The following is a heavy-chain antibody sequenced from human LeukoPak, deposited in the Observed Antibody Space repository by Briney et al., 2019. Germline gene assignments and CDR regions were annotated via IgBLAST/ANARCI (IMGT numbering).Heavy chain of an antibody. Sequence: GESLKISCKASGYTFTGDWVGWVRQMPGKGLEWMGIIYPGDSDTKYNAPFQGQVTISADKSISTAYLQWGSLKASDTAMYYCARRDYYDTAEYFQHWGQGTLVTVSS. CDR3: ARRDYYDTAEYFQH. D-gene: IGHD3-22*01. CDR2: IYPGDSDT. V-gene: IGHV5-51*01. CDR1: GYTFTGDW. J-gene: IGHJ1*01.